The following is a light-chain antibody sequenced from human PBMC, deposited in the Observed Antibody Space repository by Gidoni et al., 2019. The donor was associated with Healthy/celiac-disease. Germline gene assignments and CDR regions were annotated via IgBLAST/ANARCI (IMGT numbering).Light chain of an antibody. J-gene: IGLJ2*01. CDR2: EVS. CDR3: SSYAGSNKV. Sequence: QSALTQPHSASGSPGQSVTISCTGTSSDVGGYNYVSWYQQHPVKAPTLMIYEVSKRPSGVPDRFSGSKSGNMASLNVSGLQAEDEADYYCSSYAGSNKVFGGGTKLTVL. V-gene: IGLV2-8*01. CDR1: SSDVGGYNY.